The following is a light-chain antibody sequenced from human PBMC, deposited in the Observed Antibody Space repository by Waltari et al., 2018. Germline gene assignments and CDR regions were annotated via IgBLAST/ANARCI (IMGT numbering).Light chain of an antibody. CDR1: NIGRKG. CDR3: QVWDSSSDHVV. V-gene: IGLV3-21*02. J-gene: IGLJ2*01. Sequence: SYVLTQPPSVSVAPGQTARITCGGINIGRKGVHWYQQKPGQAPVLVVYDDSDRPSGIPERFSGSSSGNPATLTISRVAAGDEADYYCQVWDSSSDHVVFGGGTKLTVL. CDR2: DDS.